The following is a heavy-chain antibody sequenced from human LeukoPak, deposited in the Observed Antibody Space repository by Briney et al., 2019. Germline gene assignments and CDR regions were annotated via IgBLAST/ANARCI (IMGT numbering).Heavy chain of an antibody. CDR1: GYTFTGYY. J-gene: IGHJ4*02. D-gene: IGHD6-13*01. CDR3: ARRTSSSWYQPEFDY. CDR2: INPNSGGT. Sequence: KPGASVKVSCKASGYTFTGYYMHWVRQAPGQGLEWMGWINPNSGGTNYAQKFQGRVTMTRDTSISTAYMELSRLRSDDTAVYYCARRTSSSWYQPEFDYWGQGTLVTVSS. V-gene: IGHV1-2*02.